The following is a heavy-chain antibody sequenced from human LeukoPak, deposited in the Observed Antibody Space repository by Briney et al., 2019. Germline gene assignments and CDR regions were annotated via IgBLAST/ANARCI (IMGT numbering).Heavy chain of an antibody. CDR1: GGSIRSSSYY. CDR2: IYYSGST. Sequence: SETLSLTCTVSGGSIRSSSYYWGWIRQPPGKGLEWFGSIYYSGSTYYNPSLKSRVTISVDTSKNQFSLKLSSVTAADTAVYYCARRRYCSGGSCYETYYFDYWGQGTLVTVSS. V-gene: IGHV4-39*01. CDR3: ARRRYCSGGSCYETYYFDY. D-gene: IGHD2-15*01. J-gene: IGHJ4*02.